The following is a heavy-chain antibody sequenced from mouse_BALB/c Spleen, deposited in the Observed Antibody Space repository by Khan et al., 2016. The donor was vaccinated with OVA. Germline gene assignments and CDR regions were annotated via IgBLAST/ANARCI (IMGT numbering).Heavy chain of an antibody. D-gene: IGHD1-1*01. CDR3: ARDYYYGTGYFDV. J-gene: IGHJ1*01. CDR1: GFTFSSYA. V-gene: IGHV5-6-5*01. CDR2: ISSGGST. Sequence: EVELVESGGGLVKPGGSLKLSCAASGFTFSSYAMSWVRQTPEKRLEWVASISSGGSTYYPDSVKGRFTISRDNARNILYLQMSSLRSEDTAMYYCARDYYYGTGYFDVWAAGTTVTVSS.